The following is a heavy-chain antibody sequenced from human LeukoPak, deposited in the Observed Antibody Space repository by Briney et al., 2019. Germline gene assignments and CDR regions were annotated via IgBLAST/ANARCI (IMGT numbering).Heavy chain of an antibody. D-gene: IGHD2-8*01. CDR2: ISGSGGST. Sequence: PGGTLRLSCAASGFIFSSYAMSRVRQAPGKGLERVSTISGSGGSTYYADSVKGRFTISRDNSKNTVYLQMNSLRAEDTAVYYCAKDRSCINEVCHGDFDYWGQGTLVTVSS. CDR1: GFIFSSYA. CDR3: AKDRSCINEVCHGDFDY. V-gene: IGHV3-23*01. J-gene: IGHJ4*02.